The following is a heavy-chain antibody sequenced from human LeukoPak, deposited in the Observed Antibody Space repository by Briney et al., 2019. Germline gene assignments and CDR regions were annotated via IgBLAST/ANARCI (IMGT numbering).Heavy chain of an antibody. CDR3: ARDQPDYYYDSSGYYSDWFDP. Sequence: ASVKVSCKASGYTFTGYYMHWVRQAPGQGLEWMGWINSNSGGTNYAQKFQGRVTMTRDTSISTAYMELSRLRSDDTAVYYCARDQPDYYYDSSGYYSDWFDPWGQGTLVTVSS. D-gene: IGHD3-22*01. CDR1: GYTFTGYY. CDR2: INSNSGGT. V-gene: IGHV1-2*02. J-gene: IGHJ5*02.